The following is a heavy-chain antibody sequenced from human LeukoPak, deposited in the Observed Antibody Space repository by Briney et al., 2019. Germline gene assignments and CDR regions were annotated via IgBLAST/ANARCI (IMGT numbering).Heavy chain of an antibody. D-gene: IGHD2-2*01. CDR2: ISGGGSST. Sequence: PGGSLRLSCAASGFTFSNYAMSWVRQAPGKGLEWVSAISGGGSSTYYADFVKGRFTISRDNAKNTLYMQMNSLRAEDTAVYYCATHSTSTTCYAYWGQGTLVTVSS. J-gene: IGHJ4*02. V-gene: IGHV3-23*01. CDR3: ATHSTSTTCYAY. CDR1: GFTFSNYA.